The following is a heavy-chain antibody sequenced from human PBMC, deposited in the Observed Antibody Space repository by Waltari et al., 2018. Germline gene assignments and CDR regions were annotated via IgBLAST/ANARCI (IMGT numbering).Heavy chain of an antibody. CDR3: ARDRGGSYLRGWFDP. CDR1: YA. V-gene: IGHV1-3*01. CDR2: INAGNGNT. Sequence: YAMHWVRQAPGQRLEWMGWINAGNGNTKYSQKFQGRVTITRDTSASTAYMELSSLRSEDTAVYYCARDRGGSYLRGWFDPWGQGTLVTVSS. D-gene: IGHD1-26*01. J-gene: IGHJ5*02.